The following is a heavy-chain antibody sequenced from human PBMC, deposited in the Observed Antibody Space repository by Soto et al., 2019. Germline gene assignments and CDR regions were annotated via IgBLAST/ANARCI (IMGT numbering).Heavy chain of an antibody. CDR3: ARGLTGTTSVLNWFDP. Sequence: PSETLSLTCTVSGGSISSGDYYWSWIRQPPGKGLEWIGYIYYSGSTYYNPSLKSRVTISVDTSKNQFSLKLSSVTAADTAVYYCARGLTGTTSVLNWFDPWGQGTLVTVSS. CDR2: IYYSGST. J-gene: IGHJ5*02. D-gene: IGHD1-7*01. CDR1: GGSISSGDYY. V-gene: IGHV4-30-4*01.